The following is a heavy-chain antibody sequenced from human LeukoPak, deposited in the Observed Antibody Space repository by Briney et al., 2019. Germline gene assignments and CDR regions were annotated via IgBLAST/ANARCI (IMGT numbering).Heavy chain of an antibody. CDR2: TSTTSSPI. V-gene: IGHV3-48*02. CDR3: ARMRSGWYIDY. Sequence: GGSLRLSCAASGFTFSSYSMNWVRQAPGKGLEWVSFTSTTSSPIYYADSVKGRFTTSRDNAKNSLYLQMSSLRDEDTAVYYCARMRSGWYIDYWGQGTLVTVSS. CDR1: GFTFSSYS. J-gene: IGHJ4*02. D-gene: IGHD6-19*01.